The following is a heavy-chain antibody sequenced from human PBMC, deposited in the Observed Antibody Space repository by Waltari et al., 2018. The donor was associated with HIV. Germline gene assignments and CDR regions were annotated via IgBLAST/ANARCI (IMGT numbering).Heavy chain of an antibody. V-gene: IGHV4-39*07. CDR2: IYYSGST. CDR3: AIGDTAMGTRKSYYYYYGMDV. J-gene: IGHJ6*02. Sequence: QLQLQESGPGLVKPSETLSLTCTVSGGSISSSSYYWGWIRQPPGKGLEWIGSIYYSGSTYDNPSLKSGVTRSVDTSKNQFSRKLSSVTAADTAVYYCAIGDTAMGTRKSYYYYYGMDVWGQGTTVTVSS. CDR1: GGSISSSSYY. D-gene: IGHD5-18*01.